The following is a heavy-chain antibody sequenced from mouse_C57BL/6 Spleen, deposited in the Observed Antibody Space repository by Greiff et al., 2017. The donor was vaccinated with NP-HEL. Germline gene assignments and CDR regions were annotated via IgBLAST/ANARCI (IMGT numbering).Heavy chain of an antibody. CDR2: ISYSGST. D-gene: IGHD2-5*01. CDR1: GYSITSGYD. J-gene: IGHJ4*01. V-gene: IGHV3-1*01. CDR3: ARGDSNYAMDY. Sequence: EVKLQESGPGMVKPSQSLSLTCTVTGYSITSGYDWYWIRHFPGNKLEWMGYISYSGSTNYNPSLKSRISITHDTSKNHFFLKLNSVTTEDTATYYCARGDSNYAMDYWGQGTSVTVSS.